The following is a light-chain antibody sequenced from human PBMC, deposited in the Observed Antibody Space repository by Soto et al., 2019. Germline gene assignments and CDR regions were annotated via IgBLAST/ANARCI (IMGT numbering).Light chain of an antibody. Sequence: EIVLTQSPATLSLSPGERVTLSCRASQSVGSYLAWYQQKLGQAPRLLIYDASNRATGIPARFSGSGSGTDFTLTISSLEPEDFAVYYCQQRSNWPLTFGQWTKVESK. CDR3: QQRSNWPLT. V-gene: IGKV3-11*01. CDR2: DAS. CDR1: QSVGSY. J-gene: IGKJ1*01.